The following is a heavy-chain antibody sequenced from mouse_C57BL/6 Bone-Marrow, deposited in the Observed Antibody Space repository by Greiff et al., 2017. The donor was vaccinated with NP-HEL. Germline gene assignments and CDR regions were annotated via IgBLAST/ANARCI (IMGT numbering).Heavy chain of an antibody. J-gene: IGHJ1*03. CDR1: GYTFTDYN. V-gene: IGHV1-18*01. D-gene: IGHD1-1*01. CDR2: INPNNGGT. CDR3: ARLDYGSSHWYFDV. Sequence: EVQLQESGPELVKPGASVKIPCKASGYTFTDYNMDWVKQSHGKSLEWIGDINPNNGGTIYNQKFKGKATLTVDKSSSTAYMELRSLTSEDTAVYYCARLDYGSSHWYFDVWGTGTTVTVSS.